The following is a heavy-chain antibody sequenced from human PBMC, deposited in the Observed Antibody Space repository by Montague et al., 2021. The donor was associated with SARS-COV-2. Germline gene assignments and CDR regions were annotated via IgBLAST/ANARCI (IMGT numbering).Heavy chain of an antibody. D-gene: IGHD1-26*01. CDR2: FYHSGSI. CDR3: ARGWGGTYSGDAFDI. Sequence: TLSLTCSVSGGSIRSGGYSWGWIRQPPGKGLEWIGYFYHSGSIYYNPSLKSRVTISVDRSKNHFSLKLTSVTAADTAVYYCARGWGGTYSGDAFDIWGQGTMVTVSS. V-gene: IGHV4-30-2*01. J-gene: IGHJ3*02. CDR1: GGSIRSGGYS.